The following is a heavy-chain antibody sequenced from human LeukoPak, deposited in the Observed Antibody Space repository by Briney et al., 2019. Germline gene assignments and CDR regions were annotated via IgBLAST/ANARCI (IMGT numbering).Heavy chain of an antibody. Sequence: GASVKVSCKASGVIFSSYAITWVRQAPGQGLEWMGGIIPMFGTPNYAQKFQGRVTITADESTNTAYMELSSPTYEDTAMYYCARDGDTAMVSFYDIWGQGTKVTVSS. CDR1: GVIFSSYA. D-gene: IGHD5-18*01. CDR2: IIPMFGTP. CDR3: ARDGDTAMVSFYDI. V-gene: IGHV1-69*13. J-gene: IGHJ3*02.